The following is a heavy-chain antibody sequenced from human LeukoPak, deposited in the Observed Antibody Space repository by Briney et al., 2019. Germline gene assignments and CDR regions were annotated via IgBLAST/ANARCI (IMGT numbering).Heavy chain of an antibody. D-gene: IGHD4-23*01. Sequence: GESLKISCKGSGYRFTNYWIGWVRQMPGKGLDGMGIIYPGDPNTRYSPFFQGQVTISADKSINTAYVQWSSLKASDTAMYYCARRVVNNRNWYFNLWGRGTLVTVSS. CDR2: IYPGDPNT. CDR1: GYRFTNYW. J-gene: IGHJ2*01. CDR3: ARRVVNNRNWYFNL. V-gene: IGHV5-51*01.